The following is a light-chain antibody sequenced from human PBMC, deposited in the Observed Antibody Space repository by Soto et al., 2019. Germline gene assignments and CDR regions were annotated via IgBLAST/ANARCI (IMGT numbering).Light chain of an antibody. Sequence: EIVMTQSPVTLSVSPGERATLYCRASQSVSSNLAWYQQKPGQAPSLLIYGAFTRATGIPARFSGSGSGTEFTLSISSLQSEDFAVYYCKQYKEWPPFTFGQGTRLEIK. J-gene: IGKJ5*01. CDR1: QSVSSN. CDR2: GAF. CDR3: KQYKEWPPFT. V-gene: IGKV3-15*01.